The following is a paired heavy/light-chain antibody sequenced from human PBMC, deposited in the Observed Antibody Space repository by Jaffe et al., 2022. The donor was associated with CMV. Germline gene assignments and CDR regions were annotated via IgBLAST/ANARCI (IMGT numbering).Heavy chain of an antibody. J-gene: IGHJ5*02. CDR2: IKQDGSEK. CDR1: GFTFSSYC. D-gene: IGHD6-19*01. CDR3: ARDLFPRQSSGWYPPHL. V-gene: IGHV3-7*01. Sequence: EVQLVESGGGLVQPGGSLRLSCAASGFTFSSYCMNWVRQAPGKGLEWVANIKQDGSEKFYVESVKGRFTISRDNAEKSLYLHMNSLRAEDTAVYYCARDLFPRQSSGWYPPHLWGQGTLVTVSS.
Light chain of an antibody. J-gene: IGLJ2*01. CDR3: GTWDSSLSAVV. CDR2: DNS. V-gene: IGLV1-51*01. CDR1: SSNIGINY. Sequence: QSVLTQPPSVSAAPGQKVTISCSGSSSNIGINYVSWYQQLPGTAPKLLIYDNSKRPSGIPDRFSGSKSGTSASLGITGLQTGDEADYYCGTWDSSLSAVVFGGGTKLTVL.